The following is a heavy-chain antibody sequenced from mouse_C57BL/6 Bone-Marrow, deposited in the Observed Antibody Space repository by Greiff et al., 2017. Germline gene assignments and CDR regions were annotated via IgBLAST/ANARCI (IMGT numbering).Heavy chain of an antibody. V-gene: IGHV1-76*01. CDR1: GYTFTDYY. D-gene: IGHD1-1*01. Sequence: QVQLKESGAELVRPGASVKLSCKASGYTFTDYYINWVKQRPGQGLEWIARIYPGSGNTYYNEKFKGKATLTAEKSSSTAYMQLSSLTSEDSAVYFCAREATVVAEGYFDYWGQGTTLTVS. J-gene: IGHJ2*01. CDR2: IYPGSGNT. CDR3: AREATVVAEGYFDY.